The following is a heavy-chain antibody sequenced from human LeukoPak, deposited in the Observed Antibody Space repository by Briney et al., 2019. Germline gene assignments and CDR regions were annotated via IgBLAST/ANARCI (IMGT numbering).Heavy chain of an antibody. CDR3: ARENGDYADAFDI. CDR2: ISSSSSYT. V-gene: IGHV3-11*06. Sequence: PGGSLRLSCAASGFTFSDYYMSWIRQAPGKGLEWVSYISSSSSYTNYADSVKGRFTISRDNAKNSLYLQMNSLRAEDTAVYYCARENGDYADAFDIWGQGTMVTVSS. J-gene: IGHJ3*02. CDR1: GFTFSDYY. D-gene: IGHD4-17*01.